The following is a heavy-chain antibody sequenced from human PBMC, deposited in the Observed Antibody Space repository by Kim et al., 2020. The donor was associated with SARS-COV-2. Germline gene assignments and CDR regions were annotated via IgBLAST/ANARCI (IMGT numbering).Heavy chain of an antibody. Sequence: VKCRLSISRDNSKNTVYLQMNSLRLEDTAVYYCAKELSYTSSSCGAFDIWGQGTVVTVSS. V-gene: IGHV3-23*01. CDR3: AKELSYTSSSCGAFDI. J-gene: IGHJ3*02. D-gene: IGHD6-6*01.